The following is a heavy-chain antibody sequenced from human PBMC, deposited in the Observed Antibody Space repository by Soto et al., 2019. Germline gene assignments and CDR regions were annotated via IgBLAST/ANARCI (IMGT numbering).Heavy chain of an antibody. Sequence: ASVKVSCKASGGTFSSYAISWVRQAPGQGLEWMGGIIPIFGTANYAQKFQGRVTITADESTSTAYMELSSLRSEDTAVYYCARVGLEITMVRGVIIGPLDYWGQGTLVTVSS. J-gene: IGHJ4*02. CDR1: GGTFSSYA. CDR3: ARVGLEITMVRGVIIGPLDY. D-gene: IGHD3-10*01. CDR2: IIPIFGTA. V-gene: IGHV1-69*13.